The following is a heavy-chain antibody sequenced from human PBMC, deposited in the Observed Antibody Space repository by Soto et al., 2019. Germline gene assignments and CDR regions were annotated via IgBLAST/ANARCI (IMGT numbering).Heavy chain of an antibody. CDR1: GGTFSSYA. V-gene: IGHV1-69*13. J-gene: IGHJ6*02. CDR3: AIFIAARPDYYYGMDV. D-gene: IGHD6-6*01. Sequence: SVKVSCKASGGTFSSYAISWVRQAPGQGLEWMGGIIPIFGTANYAQKFQGRVTITADESTSTAYMELSSLRSEDTAVYYCAIFIAARPDYYYGMDVWGQGTTVTVSS. CDR2: IIPIFGTA.